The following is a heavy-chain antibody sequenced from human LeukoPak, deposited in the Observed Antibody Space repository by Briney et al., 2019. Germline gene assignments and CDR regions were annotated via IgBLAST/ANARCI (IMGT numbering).Heavy chain of an antibody. CDR3: ARIVYGYGSESYYFDY. CDR1: GYSFTSYW. D-gene: IGHD3-10*01. V-gene: IGHV5-51*01. CDR2: IYPGDSDT. J-gene: IGHJ4*02. Sequence: GESLKISCKGSGYSFTSYWIGWVRQMPGKGLEWMGIIYPGDSDTRYSPSFQGQVTISADKSISTAYLQWSSLKASDTAMYYCARIVYGYGSESYYFDYWGQGTLVTVSS.